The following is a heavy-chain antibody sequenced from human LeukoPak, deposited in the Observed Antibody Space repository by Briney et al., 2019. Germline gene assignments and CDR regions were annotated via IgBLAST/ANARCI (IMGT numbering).Heavy chain of an antibody. J-gene: IGHJ3*02. CDR3: ARDETKSPLNAFDI. V-gene: IGHV1-2*02. Sequence: GASVKVSCKASGYTFTAYHMHWVRQAPGQGLEWMGWSNPNSGGTSYAQKFQGRVTMTRDTSISTAYMELSSLRSDDTAVYYCARDETKSPLNAFDIWGQGTMVTVSS. CDR2: SNPNSGGT. CDR1: GYTFTAYH.